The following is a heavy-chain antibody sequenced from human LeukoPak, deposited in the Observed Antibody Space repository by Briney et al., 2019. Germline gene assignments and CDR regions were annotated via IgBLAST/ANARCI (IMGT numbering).Heavy chain of an antibody. CDR2: ISAYNGNT. J-gene: IGHJ5*02. V-gene: IGHV1-18*01. Sequence: ASVTVSLKASGYTFTSYGISWVQQPPGQGLEWMGRISAYNGNTNYAQKLQGRVSMTTDTSTSTAYMELRSLRSDDTAVYYCARDGDCSSTSCYLTTHRKWNNWFDPWGQGTLVTVSS. CDR3: ARDGDCSSTSCYLTTHRKWNNWFDP. CDR1: GYTFTSYG. D-gene: IGHD2-2*01.